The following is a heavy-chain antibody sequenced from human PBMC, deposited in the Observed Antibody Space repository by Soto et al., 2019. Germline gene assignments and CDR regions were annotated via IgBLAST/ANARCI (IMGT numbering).Heavy chain of an antibody. CDR1: GGAISSYY. Sequence: PETLSLNCTVSGGAISSYYWSWIRQPAGKELEWIGRIYTSGSTNYNPSLKSRVTMSVDTSKNQFSLKLSSVTAADTAVYYCAREVDYYDSSGYQDAFDIWRQGTMGT. CDR2: IYTSGST. V-gene: IGHV4-4*07. D-gene: IGHD3-22*01. J-gene: IGHJ3*02. CDR3: AREVDYYDSSGYQDAFDI.